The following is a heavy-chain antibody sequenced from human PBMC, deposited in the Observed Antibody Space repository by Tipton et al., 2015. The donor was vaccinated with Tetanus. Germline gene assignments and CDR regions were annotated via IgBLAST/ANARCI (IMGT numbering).Heavy chain of an antibody. CDR2: IHPGDSDT. J-gene: IGHJ4*02. V-gene: IGHV5-51*01. D-gene: IGHD1-26*01. CDR3: ARHTSGSYHAPFDY. CDR1: GYNFNLYW. Sequence: QSGAEVKKPGESLKISCQGSGYNFNLYWIAWVRQMPGKGLEWMGIIHPGDSDTRYSPSFQGPVTISADKSISTAYLQWSSLKASDSAMYYCARHTSGSYHAPFDYWGQGTLVTVSS.